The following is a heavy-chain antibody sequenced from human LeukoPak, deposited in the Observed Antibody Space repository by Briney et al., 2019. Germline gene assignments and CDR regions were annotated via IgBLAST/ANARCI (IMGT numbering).Heavy chain of an antibody. J-gene: IGHJ4*02. CDR1: GFTFSSYA. CDR3: AKVPRDSGCY. V-gene: IGHV3-7*01. CDR2: INEDGGVI. D-gene: IGHD1-26*01. Sequence: GGSLRLSCAASGFTFSSYAMSWVRQAPGKGLEWVAEINEDGGVIYYVDSMKGRFTISRDNAKNSLYLEMKTLGVEDTAVYYCAKVPRDSGCYWGQGTLVTVSS.